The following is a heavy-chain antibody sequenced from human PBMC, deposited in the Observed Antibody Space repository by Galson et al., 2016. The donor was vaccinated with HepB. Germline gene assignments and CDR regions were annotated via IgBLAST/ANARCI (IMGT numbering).Heavy chain of an antibody. V-gene: IGHV1-2*02. D-gene: IGHD3-10*01. CDR3: AKYYYGAINS. CDR2: INPNSGGT. J-gene: IGHJ4*02. Sequence: SVKVSCKASGYSFNDNYIQWVRQAPGQGLEWVGWINPNSGGTNYAPRFHDRVTMTRDTSTSTAYMELTRLTSGDTAVYYCAKYYYGAINSWGQGTLVTVSS. CDR1: GYSFNDNY.